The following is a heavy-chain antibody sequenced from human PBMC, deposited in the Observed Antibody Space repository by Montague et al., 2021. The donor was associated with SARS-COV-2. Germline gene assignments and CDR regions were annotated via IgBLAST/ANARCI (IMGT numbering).Heavy chain of an antibody. V-gene: IGHV3-30*04. CDR2: LTYDGSNK. Sequence: SLRLSCAASGFTFSSYAMHWVRQAPGKGLEWVAVLTYDGSNKYYVDSVKGRFTISRDNSKNTLFLQMNSLRAEDTAVYYCARDPLLTIFGSYYSYYMDVWGKGTTVTVSS. D-gene: IGHD3-3*01. CDR3: ARDPLLTIFGSYYSYYMDV. J-gene: IGHJ6*03. CDR1: GFTFSSYA.